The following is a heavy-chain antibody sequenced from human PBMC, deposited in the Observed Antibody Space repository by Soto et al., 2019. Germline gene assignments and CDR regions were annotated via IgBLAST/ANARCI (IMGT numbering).Heavy chain of an antibody. CDR2: IYYSGST. CDR3: ARDKWGYFDY. D-gene: IGHD7-27*01. V-gene: IGHV4-59*01. J-gene: IGHJ4*02. CDR1: GGSISSYY. Sequence: SETLSLTCTVSGGSISSYYWSWIRQPPGKGLEWIGYIYYSGSTNYNPSLKSRVTISVDTSKNQFSLKLSSVTAADTAVYYCARDKWGYFDYWGQGTLVTVSS.